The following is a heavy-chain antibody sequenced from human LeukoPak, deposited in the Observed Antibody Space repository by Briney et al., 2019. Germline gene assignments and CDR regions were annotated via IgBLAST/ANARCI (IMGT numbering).Heavy chain of an antibody. CDR2: ISPDGSYA. J-gene: IGHJ4*02. CDR1: GFTFSSFG. CDR3: ARDHGAFEY. Sequence: GRSLRLSCAASGFTFSSFGLHWVRQAPGRGLEWVALISPDGSYAYYADSVKGRFTISRDNSENTFYLQLTNVRSEDAAVYFCARDHGAFEYWGQGTLVTVSS. D-gene: IGHD3-10*01. V-gene: IGHV3-30*04.